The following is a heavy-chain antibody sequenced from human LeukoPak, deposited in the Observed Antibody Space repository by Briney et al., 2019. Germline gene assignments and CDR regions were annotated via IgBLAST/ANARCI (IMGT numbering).Heavy chain of an antibody. CDR1: GGSITGYY. D-gene: IGHD2-21*02. CDR3: ARDCGGDCPPYYYYGMDV. Sequence: SETLSLTCTVSGGSITGYYWSWIRQPPGKGLEWIGYIYYSGSTNYNPSLKSRVTISVDTSKNQFSLKLSSVTAADTAVYYCARDCGGDCPPYYYYGMDVWGQGTTVTVSS. J-gene: IGHJ6*02. V-gene: IGHV4-59*01. CDR2: IYYSGST.